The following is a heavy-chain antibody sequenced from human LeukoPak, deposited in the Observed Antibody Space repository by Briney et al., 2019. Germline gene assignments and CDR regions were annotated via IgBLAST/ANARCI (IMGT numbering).Heavy chain of an antibody. CDR2: IYSGGRT. CDR1: GFTTSDNY. D-gene: IGHD3-16*01. V-gene: IGHV3-66*01. Sequence: GGSLRLSCAASGFTTSDNYITWVRRAPGKGLQWVSVIYSGGRTNYADSVKGRFSMSRDKSNGTVYLQLNSLRTDDTAVYFCARVPFTASLGDYFDYWGQGALVTVSS. J-gene: IGHJ4*02. CDR3: ARVPFTASLGDYFDY.